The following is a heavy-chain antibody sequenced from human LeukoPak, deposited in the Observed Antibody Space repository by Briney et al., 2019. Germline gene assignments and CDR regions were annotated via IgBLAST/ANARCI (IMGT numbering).Heavy chain of an antibody. J-gene: IGHJ3*02. D-gene: IGHD1-26*01. V-gene: IGHV4-59*08. Sequence: SETLSLTCTVSGGSISSYYWSWIRQPPGKGLEWIGYIYYSGSTNYNPSLKSRVTISVDTSKNQFSLKLSSVTAADTAVYYCAGLGAIQADASDIWGQGTMVTVSS. CDR1: GGSISSYY. CDR2: IYYSGST. CDR3: AGLGAIQADASDI.